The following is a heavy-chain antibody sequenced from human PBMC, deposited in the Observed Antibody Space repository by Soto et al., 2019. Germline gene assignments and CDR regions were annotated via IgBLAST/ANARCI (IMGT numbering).Heavy chain of an antibody. CDR3: ARAPKVSGSSQTRPDF. D-gene: IGHD6-6*01. CDR2: ISQSGNT. CDR1: SGSFSGYY. J-gene: IGHJ4*02. V-gene: IGHV4-34*01. Sequence: QVQLHQWGAGLLKPSATLSFACSIYSGSFSGYYWSWICQPPGKGLEWIGEISQSGNTNYSPSLKSRVSISIDTSNKQFSLNLSSVSAADTAVYYCARAPKVSGSSQTRPDFWGQGTLFTVSP.